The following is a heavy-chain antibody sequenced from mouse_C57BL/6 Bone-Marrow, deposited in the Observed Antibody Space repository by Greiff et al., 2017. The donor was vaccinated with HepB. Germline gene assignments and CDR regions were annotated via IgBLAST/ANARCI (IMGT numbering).Heavy chain of an antibody. J-gene: IGHJ1*03. CDR1: GFNIKDDY. D-gene: IGHD1-1*01. Sequence: VQLKQSGAELVRPGASVKLSCTASGFNIKDDYMHWVKQRPEQGLEWIGWIDPENGDTEYASKFQGKATITADTSSNTAYLQLSSLTSEDTAVYYCISTVVDCYFDVWGTGTTVTVSS. CDR2: IDPENGDT. V-gene: IGHV14-4*01. CDR3: ISTVVDCYFDV.